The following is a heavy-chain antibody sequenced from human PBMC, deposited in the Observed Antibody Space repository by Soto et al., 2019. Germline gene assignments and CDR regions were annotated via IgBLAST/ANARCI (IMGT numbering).Heavy chain of an antibody. Sequence: SETLSLTCTVSGGSISSYYWGWIRQPPGKGLEWIGSIYYSGSTYYNPSQKSRVTISVDTSKNQFSLKLSSVTAADTAVYYCEITISIPLTMVRGTFDPWGQGTLVTVFS. CDR2: IYYSGST. CDR3: EITISIPLTMVRGTFDP. CDR1: GGSISSYY. V-gene: IGHV4-39*01. J-gene: IGHJ5*02. D-gene: IGHD3-10*01.